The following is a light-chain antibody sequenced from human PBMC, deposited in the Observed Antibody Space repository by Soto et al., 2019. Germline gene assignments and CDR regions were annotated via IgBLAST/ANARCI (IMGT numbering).Light chain of an antibody. V-gene: IGLV2-11*01. Sequence: QSVLTQPRSVSGSPGQSVTISCTGTSSDVGGHNYVSWYQQYPGKGPKLIIYDVTKRPSGVPDRFSGSKSGSTASLTISGLQAEDEADYYCCSYAGSYVFGTGTKVTVL. J-gene: IGLJ1*01. CDR1: SSDVGGHNY. CDR3: CSYAGSYV. CDR2: DVT.